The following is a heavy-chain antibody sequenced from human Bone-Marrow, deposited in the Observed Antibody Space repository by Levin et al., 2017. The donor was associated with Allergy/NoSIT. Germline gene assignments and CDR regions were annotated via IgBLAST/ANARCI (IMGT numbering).Heavy chain of an antibody. CDR3: ARGGGSHAFDI. J-gene: IGHJ3*02. Sequence: GGSLRLSCAASGFTFSSYWMYWVRQAPGKGLLWVSRVNNDGSVTTYADSVKGRFTISRDNTKNTLYLQMNSLRADDTAVYYCARGGGSHAFDIWGQGTMVTVSS. V-gene: IGHV3-74*01. D-gene: IGHD3-10*01. CDR2: VNNDGSVT. CDR1: GFTFSSYW.